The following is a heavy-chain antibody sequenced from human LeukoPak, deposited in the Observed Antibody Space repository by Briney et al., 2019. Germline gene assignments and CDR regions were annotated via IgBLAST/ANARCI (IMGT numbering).Heavy chain of an antibody. CDR3: ARRDYVWGSYRPFDY. CDR2: INHSGST. CDR1: GGSFSGYY. Sequence: PSETLSLTCAVYGGSFSGYYWSWIRQPPGKGLEWIGEINHSGSTNYNLSLKSRVTISVDTSKNQFSLKLSSVTAADTAVYYCARRDYVWGSYRPFDYWGQGTLVTVSS. V-gene: IGHV4-34*01. D-gene: IGHD3-16*02. J-gene: IGHJ4*02.